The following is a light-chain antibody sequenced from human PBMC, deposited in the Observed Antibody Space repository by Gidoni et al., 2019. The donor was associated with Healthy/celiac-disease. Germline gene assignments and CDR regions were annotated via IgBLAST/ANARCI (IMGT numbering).Light chain of an antibody. CDR2: AAS. CDR1: QGISSY. J-gene: IGKJ1*01. CDR3: QQYYSYPWT. V-gene: IGKV1-8*01. Sequence: ITCRASQGISSYLAWYQQKPGKAPKLLIHAASTLQSGVPSRFSGSGSGTDFTLTISCLQSEDFATYYCQQYYSYPWTFGQGTKVEIK.